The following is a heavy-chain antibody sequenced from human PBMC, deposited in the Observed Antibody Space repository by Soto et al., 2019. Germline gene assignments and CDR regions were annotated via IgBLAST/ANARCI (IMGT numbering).Heavy chain of an antibody. CDR1: GMSFSVHH. CDR3: ARDYGSGSYYSPPEAFDT. CDR2: IQPSGTT. Sequence: QVHLQQWGAGLLKPSETLALTCGVSGMSFSVHHWSWIRQPPGKGLEWIGEIQPSGTTNYNPSLKSRVTISVDSSKKQFSLKLTSVTAADTAVYYCARDYGSGSYYSPPEAFDTWGQGTMVTVSS. V-gene: IGHV4-34*02. J-gene: IGHJ3*02. D-gene: IGHD3-10*01.